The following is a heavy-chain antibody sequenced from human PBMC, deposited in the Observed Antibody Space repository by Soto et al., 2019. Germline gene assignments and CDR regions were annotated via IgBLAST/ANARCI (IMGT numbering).Heavy chain of an antibody. Sequence: EVQLVESGGGLVQPGGSLTLSCVASGFTFNSDWMHWVRQAPGKGLVWVSRIKGDGISTSYADSVKGRFTISRDNAKNTLYLQMNSLRAEDTAVYYCARDNYFSINYWGQGTLVTVSS. CDR2: IKGDGIST. CDR1: GFTFNSDW. J-gene: IGHJ4*02. D-gene: IGHD4-4*01. CDR3: ARDNYFSINY. V-gene: IGHV3-74*01.